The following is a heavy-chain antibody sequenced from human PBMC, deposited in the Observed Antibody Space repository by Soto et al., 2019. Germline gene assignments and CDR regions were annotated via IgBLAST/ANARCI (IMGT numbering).Heavy chain of an antibody. Sequence: PWGPLRLSCAPSGFTFSRYAMSWVRQAPGKGLEWVSAISGSGGSTYYADSVKGRFTISRDNSKNTLYLQMNSLRAEDTAVYYCAKRQTSWNDADYYYYSGMDVWAQGTTVTESS. J-gene: IGHJ6*01. CDR1: GFTFSRYA. D-gene: IGHD1-1*01. V-gene: IGHV3-23*01. CDR3: AKRQTSWNDADYYYYSGMDV. CDR2: ISGSGGST.